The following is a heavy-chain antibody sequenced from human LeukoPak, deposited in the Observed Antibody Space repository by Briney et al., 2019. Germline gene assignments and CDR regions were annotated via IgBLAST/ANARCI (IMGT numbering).Heavy chain of an antibody. J-gene: IGHJ4*02. CDR3: ARGSPPPSTAAGY. V-gene: IGHV1-69*01. CDR1: GGTFSSYS. Sequence: GASVQVSCKASGGTFSSYSISWVRQAPGQGLEWMGGIIPIFGTANYAQKFQGRVTITADESTSTAYMELSSLRSEDTAVHYCARGSPPPSTAAGYWGQGTLVTVSS. D-gene: IGHD1-14*01. CDR2: IIPIFGTA.